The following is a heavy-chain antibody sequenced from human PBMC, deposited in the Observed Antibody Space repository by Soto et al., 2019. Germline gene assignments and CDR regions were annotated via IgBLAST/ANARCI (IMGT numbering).Heavy chain of an antibody. CDR3: VRDGTKTLRDWFDT. J-gene: IGHJ5*02. CDR2: IYATGTT. CDR1: GASISGFY. D-gene: IGHD1-1*01. V-gene: IGHV4-4*07. Sequence: SETLSLICTVSGASISGFYWSWIRKSAGKGLEWIGRIYATGTTDYNPSLKSRVMMSVDTSKKQFSLKLRSVTAADTAVYYCVRDGTKTLRDWFDTWGQGISVTVSS.